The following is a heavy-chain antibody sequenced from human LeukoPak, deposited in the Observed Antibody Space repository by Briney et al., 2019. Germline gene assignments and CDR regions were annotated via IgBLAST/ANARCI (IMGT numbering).Heavy chain of an antibody. V-gene: IGHV4-4*07. CDR2: IYTSGST. CDR1: GGSISSYY. Sequence: PSETLSLTCTVSGGSISSYYWSWIRQPAGKGLKWIGRIYTSGSTNYNPSLKSRVTMSVDTSKNQFSLKLSSVTAADTAVYYCARSTTGTSPDYWGQGTLVTVFS. CDR3: ARSTTGTSPDY. D-gene: IGHD1-1*01. J-gene: IGHJ4*02.